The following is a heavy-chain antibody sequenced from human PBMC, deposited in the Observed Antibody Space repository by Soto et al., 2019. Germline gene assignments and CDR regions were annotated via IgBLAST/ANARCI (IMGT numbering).Heavy chain of an antibody. D-gene: IGHD4-4*01. Sequence: VKLIKSGLEVRKLGASVKMSCKISGSTFTIYGISWVRQAPGQGLEWMGWISTAHSDIGYAQKFQGRVTMTRDTSTNTAFMELRSLTSDDTAIYYCARDLAYIREYWGQGTQVTVSS. CDR2: ISTAHSDI. J-gene: IGHJ4*02. V-gene: IGHV1-18*01. CDR1: GSTFTIYG. CDR3: ARDLAYIREY.